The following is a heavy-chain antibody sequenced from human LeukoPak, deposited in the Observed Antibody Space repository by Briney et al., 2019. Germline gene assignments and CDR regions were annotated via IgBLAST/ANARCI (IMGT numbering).Heavy chain of an antibody. J-gene: IGHJ6*03. Sequence: GASVKVSCKASGHTFTSYDINWVRQSTGQGLEWMGWMNPNNGNTGYAQKFQGRFTITRNTSISTAYMELSSLRSEDTAVYYCATHHCSGSGRYYYNYIDVWAKGTTVTVSS. CDR1: GHTFTSYD. CDR2: MNPNNGNT. CDR3: ATHHCSGSGRYYYNYIDV. D-gene: IGHD3-10*02. V-gene: IGHV1-8*03.